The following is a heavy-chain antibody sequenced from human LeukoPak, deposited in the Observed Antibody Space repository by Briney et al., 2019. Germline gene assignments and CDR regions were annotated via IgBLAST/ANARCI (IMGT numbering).Heavy chain of an antibody. CDR3: ARRPGYDRRLSSLDL. Sequence: GASVKVSCKTFGYPFTGYGLSGVQQAPGQGLQWMAWISGYNGDTRYAQKFQGRVTLTIDTPTTTAYMELRSLTSDDAAIYYCARRPGYDRRLSSLDLWGQGTLVTVSS. CDR2: ISGYNGDT. J-gene: IGHJ5*02. D-gene: IGHD5-12*01. V-gene: IGHV1-18*01. CDR1: GYPFTGYG.